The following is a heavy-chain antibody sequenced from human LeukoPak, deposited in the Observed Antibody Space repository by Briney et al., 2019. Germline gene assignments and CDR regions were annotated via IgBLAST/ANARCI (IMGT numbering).Heavy chain of an antibody. Sequence: SETLSLTCAVYGGSFSGYYWSWIRQPPGKGLEWIGEINHSGSTNYNPSLKSRVTISVDTSKNQFSLKLSSMTAADTAVYYCARGFPPYDYVWGSYRLYYFDYRGQGTLVTVSS. V-gene: IGHV4-34*01. CDR2: INHSGST. J-gene: IGHJ4*02. D-gene: IGHD3-16*02. CDR3: ARGFPPYDYVWGSYRLYYFDY. CDR1: GGSFSGYY.